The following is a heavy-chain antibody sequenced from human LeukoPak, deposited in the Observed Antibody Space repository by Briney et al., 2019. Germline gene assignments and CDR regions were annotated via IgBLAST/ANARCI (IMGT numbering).Heavy chain of an antibody. D-gene: IGHD3/OR15-3a*01. V-gene: IGHV1-46*01. CDR2: VNPSGDST. CDR1: GYTFIRYY. J-gene: IGHJ4*02. Sequence: GAAVKVSCKASGYTFIRYYIHWVRQAPGQGLEWMGIVNPSGDSTNYAQKFQGRVTMTRDTSTSTVYMELSSLRSEDTAVYYCARWTTTYLDYWGQGTLATVSS. CDR3: ARWTTTYLDY.